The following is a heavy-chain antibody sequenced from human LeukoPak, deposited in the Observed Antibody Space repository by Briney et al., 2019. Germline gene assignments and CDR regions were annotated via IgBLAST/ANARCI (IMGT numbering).Heavy chain of an antibody. CDR1: GYTFTSYD. Sequence: ASVKVSCKASGYTFTSYDFNWVRQATGQRPEWMGWMSPNSGNTGYAQKFQGRVTMTRNTSISTAYMELSSLRSEDTAVYYCARGGVSYYYDSSGKLRGDYWGQGTLVTVSS. V-gene: IGHV1-8*01. CDR3: ARGGVSYYYDSSGKLRGDY. CDR2: MSPNSGNT. J-gene: IGHJ4*02. D-gene: IGHD3-22*01.